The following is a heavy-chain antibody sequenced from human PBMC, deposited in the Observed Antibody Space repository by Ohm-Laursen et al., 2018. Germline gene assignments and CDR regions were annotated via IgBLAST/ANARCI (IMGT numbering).Heavy chain of an antibody. D-gene: IGHD1-26*01. CDR2: ISANNGHT. Sequence: GASVKVSCKTSGYTFTSYGINWVRQAPGQGLEWMGWISANNGHTNYAQKLQGRVTMTTDTSTSTAYMELRSLRSDDTAVYYCARAPPQVSGSPVFYWGQGTLVTVSS. J-gene: IGHJ4*02. CDR3: ARAPPQVSGSPVFY. CDR1: GYTFTSYG. V-gene: IGHV1-18*01.